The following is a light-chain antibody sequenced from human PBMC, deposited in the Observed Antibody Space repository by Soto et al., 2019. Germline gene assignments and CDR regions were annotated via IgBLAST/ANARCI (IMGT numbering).Light chain of an antibody. J-gene: IGKJ4*01. CDR3: QQYSRYSLT. CDR2: DGF. Sequence: DIQMTQSPSTLSASLGDRATITCRASQSINNCLAWYQQKPGKAPKLLIYDGFSLESGVPLRFSGSGSGTEFTLTISSLQPDDFATYYCQQYSRYSLTFGGGTKVEIK. V-gene: IGKV1-5*01. CDR1: QSINNC.